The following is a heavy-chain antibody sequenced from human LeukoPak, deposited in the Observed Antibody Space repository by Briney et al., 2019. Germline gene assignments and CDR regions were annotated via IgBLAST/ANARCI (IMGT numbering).Heavy chain of an antibody. V-gene: IGHV1-69*02. CDR2: IIPILGIA. D-gene: IGHD2-2*01. CDR3: AAYCSSTSCYPVVDY. J-gene: IGHJ4*02. Sequence: ASVTVSCKASGGTFSSYTISWVRQAPGQGLEWMGRIIPILGIANYAQKFQGRVTITADKSTSTAYMELSSLRSEDTAVYYCAAYCSSTSCYPVVDYWGRGTLVTVSS. CDR1: GGTFSSYT.